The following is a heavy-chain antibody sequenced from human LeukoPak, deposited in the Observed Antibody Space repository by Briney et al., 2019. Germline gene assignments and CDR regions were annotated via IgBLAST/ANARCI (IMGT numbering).Heavy chain of an antibody. CDR1: GFTFSSYS. CDR3: ARDLGYSSGWSLGYFDY. D-gene: IGHD6-19*01. V-gene: IGHV3-30*02. CDR2: IRYDGSNK. J-gene: IGHJ4*02. Sequence: PGGSLRLSCAASGFTFSSYSIHWVRQAPGKGLEWVAFIRYDGSNKYYADSVKGRFTISRDNSKNTLYLQMNSLRAEDTAVYYCARDLGYSSGWSLGYFDYWGQGTLVTVSS.